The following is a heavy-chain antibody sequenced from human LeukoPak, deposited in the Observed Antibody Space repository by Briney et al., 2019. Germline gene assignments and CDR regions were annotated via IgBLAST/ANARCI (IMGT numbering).Heavy chain of an antibody. Sequence: GGSLRLSCAASRCTFSSYSLNWVSQAPGKGLEWVSPISSSSSYIYYADSVKGRFTISRDNAKNSLYLQMNSLRAEDTAVYYCARDADWLTGYYDYWGQGTLLTVSS. J-gene: IGHJ4*02. D-gene: IGHD3-9*01. V-gene: IGHV3-21*03. CDR1: RCTFSSYS. CDR2: ISSSSSYI. CDR3: ARDADWLTGYYDY.